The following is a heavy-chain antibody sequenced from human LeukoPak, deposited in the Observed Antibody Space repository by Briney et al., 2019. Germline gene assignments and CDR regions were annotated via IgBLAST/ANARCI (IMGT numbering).Heavy chain of an antibody. Sequence: SETLSLTCSVSGTSIKSYFWSWIRQPPGKGLEWIGYMYYSGTPNYNPSLKSRVTISEDTSKNQFSLKLSSVTAADTAVYYCARGARISTRRAFDIWGQGAMVTVSS. J-gene: IGHJ3*02. CDR1: GTSIKSYF. CDR3: ARGARISTRRAFDI. V-gene: IGHV4-59*12. D-gene: IGHD2-2*01. CDR2: MYYSGTP.